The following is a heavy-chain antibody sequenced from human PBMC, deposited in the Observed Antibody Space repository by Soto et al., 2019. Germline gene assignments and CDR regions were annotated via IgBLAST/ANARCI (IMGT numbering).Heavy chain of an antibody. V-gene: IGHV3-23*01. D-gene: IGHD2-15*01. Sequence: GGSLRLSCAASGFTFSSYAMGWVRQGPGKGLEWVPVVSIGGSTHYADSVRGRFTISRDNSKNTLSLQMNSLTAEDTAVYFCAKRRGAGGHFDYWGQGALVTVSS. CDR3: AKRRGAGGHFDY. CDR2: VSIGGST. J-gene: IGHJ4*02. CDR1: GFTFSSYA.